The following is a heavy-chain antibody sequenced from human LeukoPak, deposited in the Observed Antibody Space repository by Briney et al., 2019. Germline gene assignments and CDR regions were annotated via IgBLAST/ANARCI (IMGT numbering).Heavy chain of an antibody. Sequence: SSETLSLTCAVYGGSFSGYSWNWIRQPPVKGLEWIGEINHSGGTNYNPSLKSRVTISVDTSKKQFSLKLSSVTAADTAVYYCARGVDYYGVWGQGTLVTVSS. CDR1: GGSFSGYS. D-gene: IGHD3-10*01. V-gene: IGHV4-34*01. CDR3: ARGVDYYGV. CDR2: INHSGGT. J-gene: IGHJ4*02.